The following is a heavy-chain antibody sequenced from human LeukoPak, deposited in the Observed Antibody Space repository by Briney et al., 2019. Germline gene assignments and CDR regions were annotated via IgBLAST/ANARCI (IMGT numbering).Heavy chain of an antibody. CDR1: GFAFNSYS. Sequence: GGSLRLSCAASGFAFNSYSMNWVRQAPGKGLEWVSYISSSSSTIYYGDSVKGRFTISRDNAKNSLYLQMNSLRAEDTAVYYCVRGGSSWTAFYYYYYYMDVWGKGTTVTVSS. CDR2: ISSSSSTI. D-gene: IGHD6-13*01. V-gene: IGHV3-48*01. J-gene: IGHJ6*03. CDR3: VRGGSSWTAFYYYYYYMDV.